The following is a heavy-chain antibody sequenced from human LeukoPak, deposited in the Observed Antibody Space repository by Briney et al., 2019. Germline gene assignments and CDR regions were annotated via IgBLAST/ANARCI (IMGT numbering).Heavy chain of an antibody. D-gene: IGHD3-22*01. CDR2: ISSSSSTI. J-gene: IGHJ4*02. CDR3: ARAHYSSFDY. Sequence: GGSLRLSCAASGFTFSSYSVNWVRQAPGKGLEWVSYISSSSSTIYYADSVKGRFTISRDNAKNSLYLQSLYLQMNSLRAEDTAVYYCARAHYSSFDYWGQGTLVTVSS. V-gene: IGHV3-48*04. CDR1: GFTFSSYS.